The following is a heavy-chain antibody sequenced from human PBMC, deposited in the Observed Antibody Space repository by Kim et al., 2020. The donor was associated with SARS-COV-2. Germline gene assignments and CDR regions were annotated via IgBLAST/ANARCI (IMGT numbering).Heavy chain of an antibody. D-gene: IGHD4-17*01. CDR2: IYYSGST. Sequence: SETLSLTCTVSGGSISSGGYYWSWIRQHPGKGLEWIGYIYYSGSTYYNPSLKSRVTISVDTSKNQFSLKLSSVTAADTAVYYCARDHYGPYASYGMDVWGQGTTVTVSS. J-gene: IGHJ6*02. CDR1: GGSISSGGYY. V-gene: IGHV4-31*03. CDR3: ARDHYGPYASYGMDV.